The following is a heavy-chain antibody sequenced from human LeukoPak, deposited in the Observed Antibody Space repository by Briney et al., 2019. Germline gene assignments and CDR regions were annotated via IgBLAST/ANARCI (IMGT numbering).Heavy chain of an antibody. CDR3: ARETGREYYYDSSGYYVDDY. CDR1: GYTFTGYY. J-gene: IGHJ4*02. CDR2: INPNSGGT. V-gene: IGHV1-2*02. D-gene: IGHD3-22*01. Sequence: ASAKVSCKASGYTFTGYYMHWVRQAPGQGLEWMGWINPNSGGTNYAQKFQGRVTMTRDTSISTAYMELSRLRSDDTAVYYCARETGREYYYDSSGYYVDDYWGQGTVDTISS.